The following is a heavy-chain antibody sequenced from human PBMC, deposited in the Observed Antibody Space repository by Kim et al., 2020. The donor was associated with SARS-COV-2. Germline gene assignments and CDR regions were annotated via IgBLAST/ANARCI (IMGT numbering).Heavy chain of an antibody. V-gene: IGHV4-38-2*02. J-gene: IGHJ4*02. CDR1: GYSISSGYY. Sequence: SETLSLTCTVSGYSISSGYYWGWIRQPPGKGLEWIGSIYHSGSTYYNPSLKSRVTISVDTSKNQFSLKLSSVTAADTAVYYCARFNEKYYYDRYWGQGTLVTVSS. CDR3: ARFNEKYYYDRY. D-gene: IGHD3-22*01. CDR2: IYHSGST.